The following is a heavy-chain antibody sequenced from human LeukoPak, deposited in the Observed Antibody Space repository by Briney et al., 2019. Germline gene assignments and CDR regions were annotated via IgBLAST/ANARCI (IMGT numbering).Heavy chain of an antibody. D-gene: IGHD3-3*01. CDR1: AYIFTPYG. CDR3: VRDREWSPQIDSFDP. Sequence: GASVKVSSKASAYIFTPYGISWVRQAPGQGLDWMGWISAYDGKTNYAQKFQGRVTMTTDTSTSTAYTELRSLRSDDTAVYYCVRDREWSPQIDSFDPWGQRTLVTVSS. V-gene: IGHV1-18*01. CDR2: ISAYDGKT. J-gene: IGHJ5*02.